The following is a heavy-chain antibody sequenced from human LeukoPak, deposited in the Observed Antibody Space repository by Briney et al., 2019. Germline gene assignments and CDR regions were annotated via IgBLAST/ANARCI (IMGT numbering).Heavy chain of an antibody. D-gene: IGHD4-23*01. CDR2: INHSGST. CDR1: GGSFSGYY. V-gene: IGHV4-34*01. J-gene: IGHJ4*02. Sequence: SETLSLTCAVYGGSFSGYYWSWIRQPPGKGLEWIGEINHSGSTNYNPSLKSRVTISVDTSKNQFSLKLSSMTAADTAVYYCARNAGNSDVDYWGQGILVTVSS. CDR3: ARNAGNSDVDY.